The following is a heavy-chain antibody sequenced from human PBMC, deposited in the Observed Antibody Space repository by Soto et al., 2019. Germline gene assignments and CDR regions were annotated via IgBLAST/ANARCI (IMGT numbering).Heavy chain of an antibody. CDR2: INPKTAAT. CDR3: TRIKWGLDYYSGMDA. V-gene: IGHV1-2*02. J-gene: IGHJ6*02. Sequence: QVQLVQSGAEVKKSGASVKVSCKASGYTFSDYFIQWLRQAPGQRLEWVAWINPKTAATNYAKKFQDRVTLTGDTSFSTAYLELTRLRPDDTAVYYCTRIKWGLDYYSGMDAWGQGTAVTVSS. CDR1: GYTFSDYF. D-gene: IGHD1-26*01.